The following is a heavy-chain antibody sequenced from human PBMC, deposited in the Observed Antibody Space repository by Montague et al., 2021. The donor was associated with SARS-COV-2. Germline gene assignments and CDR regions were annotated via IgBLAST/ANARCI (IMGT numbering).Heavy chain of an antibody. CDR3: AKDSYYYGLGYGMDV. D-gene: IGHD3-10*01. J-gene: IGHJ6*02. CDR2: SSGSDGGT. V-gene: IGHV3-23*01. Sequence: SLRLSCPASGFTFSNSAMNWVRQAPGKGLEWVSCSSGSDGGTHYANSVKGRFTISRDNSKNVLYLQMNSLRAEDTALYYCAKDSYYYGLGYGMDVWGQGTTVTVSS. CDR1: GFTFSNSA.